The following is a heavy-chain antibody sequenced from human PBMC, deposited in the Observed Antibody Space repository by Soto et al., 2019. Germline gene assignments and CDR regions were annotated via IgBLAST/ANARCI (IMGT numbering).Heavy chain of an antibody. J-gene: IGHJ5*02. CDR2: ISSNGDST. CDR1: GFTISMFS. V-gene: IGHV3-64D*06. Sequence: LRRSCSASGFTISMFSMHWVRQAPGRGMEYVSGISSNGDSTYYADYVKGRFTISRDNSKNTLYLQMSSLRAVDTAVYYCVHPRSTVQIPPTWGQGTLVAVSS. D-gene: IGHD4-17*01. CDR3: VHPRSTVQIPPT.